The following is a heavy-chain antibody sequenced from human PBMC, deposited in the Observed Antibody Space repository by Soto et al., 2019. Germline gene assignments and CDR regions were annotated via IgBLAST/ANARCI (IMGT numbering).Heavy chain of an antibody. J-gene: IGHJ6*02. Sequence: SETLSLTCTVSGGSISSYYWSWIRQPPGKGLEWIGYIYYSGSTNYNPSLKSRVTISVDTSKNQFSLKLSSVTAADTAVYYCARTPDSTTDYYYYYGMDVWGQGTTVTVSS. V-gene: IGHV4-59*01. CDR1: GGSISSYY. D-gene: IGHD1-1*01. CDR3: ARTPDSTTDYYYYYGMDV. CDR2: IYYSGST.